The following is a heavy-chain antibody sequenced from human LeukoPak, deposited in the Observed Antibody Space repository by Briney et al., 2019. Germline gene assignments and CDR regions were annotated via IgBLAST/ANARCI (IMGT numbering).Heavy chain of an antibody. CDR1: GGSNSSYY. V-gene: IGHV4-59*01. D-gene: IGHD1-1*01. CDR3: ARDKSLGGNWYGNDY. CDR2: ISYTGST. J-gene: IGHJ4*02. Sequence: PSETLSLTCTVSGGSNSSYYWSWIRQSPGKGLEWIGYISYTGSTNYNPSLSSRVTISLDTSKNQFSLKLTSVTAADTAIYYCARDKSLGGNWYGNDYWGQGTLVTVSS.